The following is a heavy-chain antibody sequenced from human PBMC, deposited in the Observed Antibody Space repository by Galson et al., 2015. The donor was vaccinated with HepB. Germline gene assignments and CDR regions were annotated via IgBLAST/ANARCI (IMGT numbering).Heavy chain of an antibody. D-gene: IGHD2-8*01. CDR1: GFSFSRYA. CDR3: ARDRTLMGAGCYLDY. Sequence: SLRLSCAVSGFSFSRYAMHWVRQAPGKGLEWVAVTWYDGSDKYYADSVKGRFIISRDNSNNTLFLQMDSLRADDTAVYYCARDRTLMGAGCYLDYWGQGTLVTVAS. CDR2: TWYDGSDK. J-gene: IGHJ4*02. V-gene: IGHV3-33*01.